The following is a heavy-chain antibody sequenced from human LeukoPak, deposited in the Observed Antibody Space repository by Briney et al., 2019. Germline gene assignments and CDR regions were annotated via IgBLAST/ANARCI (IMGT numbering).Heavy chain of an antibody. D-gene: IGHD3-9*01. Sequence: GGSLRLSCAASGFTFSDYYMSWIRQAPGKGLEWVSYISSSGSSIYYADSVKGRFTISRDNAKNSLYLQMNSLRAEDTAVYYCARDQTYYDILTGYYKKYYYYYMDVWGKGNTVTVSS. CDR3: ARDQTYYDILTGYYKKYYYYYMDV. V-gene: IGHV3-11*01. J-gene: IGHJ6*03. CDR1: GFTFSDYY. CDR2: ISSSGSSI.